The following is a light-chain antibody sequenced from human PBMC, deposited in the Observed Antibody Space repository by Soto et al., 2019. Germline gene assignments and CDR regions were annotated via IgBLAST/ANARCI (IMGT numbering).Light chain of an antibody. CDR2: KAS. V-gene: IGKV1-5*03. Sequence: DIQMTHSPSTLSASAGDRVTITCRASQSFSNWLAWYQQKPGKAPKLLIYKASTLQSGVPSRFSGSASGTEFTLTISSLQPDDFATYYCQQYYSYPRTFGQGTKLEIK. J-gene: IGKJ2*01. CDR1: QSFSNW. CDR3: QQYYSYPRT.